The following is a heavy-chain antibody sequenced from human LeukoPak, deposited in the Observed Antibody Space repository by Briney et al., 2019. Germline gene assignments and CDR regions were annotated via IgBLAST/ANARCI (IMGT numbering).Heavy chain of an antibody. CDR2: IIPILGIA. V-gene: IGHV1-69*04. CDR1: GGTFSSYA. J-gene: IGHJ4*02. Sequence: GSSVKVSCKASGGTFSSYAISWVRQAPGQGLEWMGRIIPILGIANYAQKFQGRVTITADKSTSTAYMELSSLRSEDTAVYYCARLRTYYYDSSGFLPEEPDDYWGQGTLVTVSS. D-gene: IGHD3-22*01. CDR3: ARLRTYYYDSSGFLPEEPDDY.